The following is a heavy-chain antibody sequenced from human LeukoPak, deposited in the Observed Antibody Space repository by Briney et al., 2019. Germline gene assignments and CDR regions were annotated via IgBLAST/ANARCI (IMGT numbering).Heavy chain of an antibody. V-gene: IGHV3-66*01. CDR2: IYSGGST. CDR3: ARDNDYTNYY. J-gene: IGHJ4*02. CDR1: GFTVSSNY. D-gene: IGHD4-11*01. Sequence: PGGSLRLSCAASGFTVSSNYMSWVRQAPGKGLEWVSVIYSGGSTYYADSVKGRFTISRDNSKSSLFLQMNSLRAEDTAVYYCARDNDYTNYYWGQGTLVTVSS.